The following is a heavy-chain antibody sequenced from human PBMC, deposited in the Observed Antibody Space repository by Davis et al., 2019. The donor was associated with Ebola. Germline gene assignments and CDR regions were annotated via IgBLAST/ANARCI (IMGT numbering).Heavy chain of an antibody. Sequence: GESLKISCVVSEFTFNDYWMIWVRQAPGKGLEWVANINQDGDVRYYVDFVKGRFTISRDNAKNSLYLQMNSLRVEDTAVYYCATFEVGTSWGQGVLVTVSS. CDR1: EFTFNDYW. J-gene: IGHJ5*02. CDR3: ATFEVGTS. CDR2: INQDGDVR. D-gene: IGHD3-3*01. V-gene: IGHV3-7*01.